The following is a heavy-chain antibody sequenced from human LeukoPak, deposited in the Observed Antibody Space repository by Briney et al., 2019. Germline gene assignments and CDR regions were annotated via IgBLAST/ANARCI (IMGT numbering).Heavy chain of an antibody. CDR1: GLTFSSYE. V-gene: IGHV3-48*03. CDR3: ARESIAVAGAPFDY. CDR2: INSGSTI. Sequence: GGSLRLSCAASGLTFSSYEMNWVREAPGKGLEWVSYINSGSTIYHAVSVKGRFTISRDNAKNTLYLQMNSMRAEDTAVYYCARESIAVAGAPFDYWGQGTLVTVSS. J-gene: IGHJ4*02. D-gene: IGHD6-19*01.